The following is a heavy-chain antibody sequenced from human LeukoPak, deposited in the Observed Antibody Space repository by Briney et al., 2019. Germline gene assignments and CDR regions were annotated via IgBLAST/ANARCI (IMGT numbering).Heavy chain of an antibody. CDR1: GYTFTSYG. Sequence: ASVKVSCKASGYTFTSYGISGVRQAPGQGREWMGWISAYNGNTNYAQKLQGRVTMTTDTSTSTAYMELRSLRSDGTAVYYCARDQGDYYDTSGPYLRYCYLWGRGTLVTVSS. J-gene: IGHJ2*01. D-gene: IGHD3-22*01. CDR2: ISAYNGNT. V-gene: IGHV1-18*01. CDR3: ARDQGDYYDTSGPYLRYCYL.